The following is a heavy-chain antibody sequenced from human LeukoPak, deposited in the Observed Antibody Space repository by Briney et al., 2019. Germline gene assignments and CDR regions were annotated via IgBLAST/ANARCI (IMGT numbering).Heavy chain of an antibody. CDR3: ARSRYDSSGYDY. J-gene: IGHJ4*02. Sequence: SETLSLTCAVHGGSFSGYYWSWIRQPPGKGLEWIGEINHSGSTNYNPSLKSRVTISVDTSKNQFSLKLSSVTAADTAVYYCARSRYDSSGYDYWGQGTLVTVSS. CDR1: GGSFSGYY. D-gene: IGHD3-22*01. V-gene: IGHV4-34*01. CDR2: INHSGST.